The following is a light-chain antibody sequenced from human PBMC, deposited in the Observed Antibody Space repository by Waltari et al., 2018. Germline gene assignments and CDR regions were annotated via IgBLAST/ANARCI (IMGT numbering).Light chain of an antibody. Sequence: QSALTQPAPVSGSPGQSLTISCTGTSSDVGCYNYVSWYQQPPGKAPKLMIYEFSKRPSGVSNRFSGSKYGNTASLTISWLQAEDEADYYCSSYTSSSTLVFGGGTKLTVL. V-gene: IGLV2-14*01. J-gene: IGLJ2*01. CDR3: SSYTSSSTLV. CDR2: EFS. CDR1: SSDVGCYNY.